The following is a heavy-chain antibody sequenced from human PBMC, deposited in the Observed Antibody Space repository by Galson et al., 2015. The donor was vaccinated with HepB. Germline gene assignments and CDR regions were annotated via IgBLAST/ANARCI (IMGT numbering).Heavy chain of an antibody. V-gene: IGHV3-21*01. CDR3: ATWDYYGSGSYYNHNWFDP. D-gene: IGHD3-10*01. CDR2: ISSSSSYI. Sequence: SLRLSCAASGFTFSSYSMNWVRQAPGKGLEWVSSISSSSSYIYYADSVKGRFTISRDNAKNSLYLQMNSLRAEDTAVHYCATWDYYGSGSYYNHNWFDPWGQGTLVTVSS. CDR1: GFTFSSYS. J-gene: IGHJ5*02.